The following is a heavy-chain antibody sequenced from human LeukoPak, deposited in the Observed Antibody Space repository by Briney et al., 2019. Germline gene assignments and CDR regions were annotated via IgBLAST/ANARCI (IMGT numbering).Heavy chain of an antibody. J-gene: IGHJ4*02. CDR2: IYYSGST. CDR3: ARARMATITAHSDY. V-gene: IGHV4-31*03. Sequence: SETLSLTCTVSGGSISSGGYYWSWIRQHPGKGLEWIGYIYYSGSTYYNPSLKSRVTISVDTSKNQFSLKLSSVTAADTAVYYCARARMATITAHSDYWGQGTLVTVSS. D-gene: IGHD5-24*01. CDR1: GGSISSGGYY.